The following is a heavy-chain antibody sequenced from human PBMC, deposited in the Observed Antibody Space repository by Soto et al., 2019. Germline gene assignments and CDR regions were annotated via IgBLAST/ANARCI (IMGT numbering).Heavy chain of an antibody. CDR3: ARDATLDFWSGYSLSPRFDY. CDR2: ISSSSSTI. CDR1: GFTFSSYS. D-gene: IGHD3-3*01. Sequence: EVQLVESGGGLVQPGGSLRLSCAASGFTFSSYSMNWVRQAPGKGLEWVSYISSSSSTIYYADSVKGRFTISRDNAKNSLYLQMNSLRAEDTAVYYCARDATLDFWSGYSLSPRFDYWGQGTLVTVSS. J-gene: IGHJ4*02. V-gene: IGHV3-48*01.